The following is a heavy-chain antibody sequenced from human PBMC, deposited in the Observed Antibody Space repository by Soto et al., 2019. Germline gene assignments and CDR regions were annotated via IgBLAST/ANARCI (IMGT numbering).Heavy chain of an antibody. D-gene: IGHD6-19*01. V-gene: IGHV1-18*01. CDR3: ARDEPYSSGWNRHLDY. Sequence: ASVKVSCKASGYTFTSYGISWVRQAPGHGLEWMGWISADNGKTNYAQKFQGRVTMTTDASTSTAYVELRSLRSDDTAVYYCARDEPYSSGWNRHLDYWGQGTLVTVSS. CDR1: GYTFTSYG. J-gene: IGHJ4*02. CDR2: ISADNGKT.